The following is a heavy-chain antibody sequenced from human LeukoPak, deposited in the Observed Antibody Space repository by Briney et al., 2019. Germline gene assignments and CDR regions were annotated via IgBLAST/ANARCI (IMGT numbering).Heavy chain of an antibody. CDR3: ARGLMVYARD. CDR1: GGSISSYY. D-gene: IGHD2-8*01. J-gene: IGHJ4*02. CDR2: IYYSGST. V-gene: IGHV4-59*01. Sequence: SETLSLTCTVSGGSISSYYWSWIRQPPGKGLEWIGYIYYSGSTSYNPSLKSRVTISVDTSKNQFSLKLSSVTAADTAVYYCARGLMVYARDWGQGTLVTVSS.